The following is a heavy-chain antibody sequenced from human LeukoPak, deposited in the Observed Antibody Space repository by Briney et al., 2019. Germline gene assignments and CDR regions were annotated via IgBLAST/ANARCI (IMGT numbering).Heavy chain of an antibody. V-gene: IGHV3-21*04. Sequence: SGGSLRLSCAASRFTFSSYSMNWVRQAPGKGLEWVSSISSSGSYIYYADSVRGRFTISRDSSKNTLYLQMNSLRAEDAAVYYCAKAPVTSCRGAYCYPFDYWGQGTLVTVSS. CDR3: AKAPVTSCRGAYCYPFDY. CDR1: RFTFSSYS. J-gene: IGHJ4*02. CDR2: ISSSGSYI. D-gene: IGHD2-21*01.